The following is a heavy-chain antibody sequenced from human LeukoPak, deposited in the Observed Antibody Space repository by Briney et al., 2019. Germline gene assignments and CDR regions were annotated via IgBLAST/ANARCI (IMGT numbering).Heavy chain of an antibody. CDR2: IYYSGST. V-gene: IGHV4-59*12. D-gene: IGHD6-6*01. Sequence: SETLSLTCTVSGGSIRSYYWSWIRQPPGKGLEWIGYIYYSGSTNYNPSLKSRVTISVDTSKNQFSLKLSSVTAADTAVYYCAREGPYSSSSDYWGQGTLVIVSS. CDR1: GGSIRSYY. J-gene: IGHJ4*02. CDR3: AREGPYSSSSDY.